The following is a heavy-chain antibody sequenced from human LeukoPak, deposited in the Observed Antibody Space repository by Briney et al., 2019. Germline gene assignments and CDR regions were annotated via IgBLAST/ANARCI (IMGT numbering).Heavy chain of an antibody. CDR3: ASSGQLWGYYFDY. Sequence: SETLSLTCTVSGGSISSSSYYWGWIRQPPGKGLEWIGSIYYSGSTNYNPSLKSRVTISVDTSKNQFSLKLSSVTAADTAVYYCASSGQLWGYYFDYWGQGTLVTVSS. J-gene: IGHJ4*02. V-gene: IGHV4-39*07. D-gene: IGHD5-18*01. CDR2: IYYSGST. CDR1: GGSISSSSYY.